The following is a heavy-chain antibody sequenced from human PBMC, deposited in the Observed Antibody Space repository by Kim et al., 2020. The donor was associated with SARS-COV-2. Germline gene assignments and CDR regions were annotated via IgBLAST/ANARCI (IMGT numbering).Heavy chain of an antibody. J-gene: IGHJ6*02. CDR3: AKGLMAAAGTGGSDYYYGMDV. CDR1: GFTFSSYA. Sequence: GGSLRLSCAASGFTFSSYAMSWVRQAPGKGLEWVSAISGSGGSRYYADSVKGRFTIARDNSKNTHYLQLNSLRAEDTAVYYCAKGLMAAAGTGGSDYYYGMDVWGQGTTVTVS. V-gene: IGHV3-23*01. CDR2: ISGSGGSR. D-gene: IGHD6-13*01.